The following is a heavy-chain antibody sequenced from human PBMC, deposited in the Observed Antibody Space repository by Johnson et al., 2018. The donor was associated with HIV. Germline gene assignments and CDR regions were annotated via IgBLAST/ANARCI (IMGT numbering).Heavy chain of an antibody. J-gene: IGHJ3*02. D-gene: IGHD2/OR15-2a*01. V-gene: IGHV3-20*04. Sequence: MQLVESGGGVVRPGGSLRLSCAPSGFNFDDYGMSWVRQAPGKGLEWVSGINWNGGSTGYADSVKGRFTISRENAKNSLYLQMNSLRAGDTAVYYCARDRSKGGAFDIWGQGTMVTVSS. CDR2: INWNGGST. CDR3: ARDRSKGGAFDI. CDR1: GFNFDDYG.